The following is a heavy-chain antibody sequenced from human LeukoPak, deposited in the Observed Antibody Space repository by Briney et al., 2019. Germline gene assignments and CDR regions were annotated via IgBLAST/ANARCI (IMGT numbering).Heavy chain of an antibody. J-gene: IGHJ4*02. D-gene: IGHD6-19*01. V-gene: IGHV4-39*01. CDR2: IYYSGST. Sequence: MPSETLSLTCTVSGGSISSSSYYWGWIRQPPGKGLEWIGSIYYSGSTYYNPSLKSRVTISVDTSKNQFSLKLSSVTAADTAVYCCARRYGSGWYLPPHNFDYWGQGTLVTVSS. CDR1: GGSISSSSYY. CDR3: ARRYGSGWYLPPHNFDY.